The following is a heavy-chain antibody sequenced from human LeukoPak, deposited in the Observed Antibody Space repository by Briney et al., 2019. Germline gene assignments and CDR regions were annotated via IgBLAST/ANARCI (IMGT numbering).Heavy chain of an antibody. V-gene: IGHV4-61*02. CDR2: IYTSGST. J-gene: IGHJ4*02. CDR1: GGSISSGSYY. CDR3: ARGVVVPAAHFDY. D-gene: IGHD2-2*01. Sequence: SETLSLTCTVSGGSISSGSYYWSWIRQPAGKGLEWIGRIYTSGSTNYNPSVKSRVTISVDTSKNQFSLKLSSVTAADTAVYYCARGVVVPAAHFDYWGQGTLVTVSS.